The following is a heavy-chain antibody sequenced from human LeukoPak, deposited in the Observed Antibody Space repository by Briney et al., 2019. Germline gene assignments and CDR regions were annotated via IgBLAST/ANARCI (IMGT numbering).Heavy chain of an antibody. D-gene: IGHD3-10*02. V-gene: IGHV3-33*08. CDR1: GFTFSSYG. CDR2: IRYDGSNK. CDR3: ARCSGYGMDV. J-gene: IGHJ6*02. Sequence: GRSLRLSCAASGFTFSSYGMHWVRQAPGKGLEWVAFIRYDGSNKYYADSVKGRFTISRDNSKNTLYLQMNSLRDEDTALYYCARCSGYGMDVWGQGTTVTVSS.